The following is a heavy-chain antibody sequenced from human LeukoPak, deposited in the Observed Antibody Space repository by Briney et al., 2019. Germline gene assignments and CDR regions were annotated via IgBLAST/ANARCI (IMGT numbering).Heavy chain of an antibody. CDR1: GFTFSSYS. D-gene: IGHD6-13*01. J-gene: IGHJ4*02. CDR2: ISSSSSYI. CDR3: ARSREWSQLVFDY. V-gene: IGHV3-21*04. Sequence: PGGSLRLSCAASGFTFSSYSMTWVRQAPGKGLEWVSSISSSSSYIYYADSVKGRFTISRDITKNTLYLQMNSLRAEDTAVYYCARSREWSQLVFDYWGQGTLVTVSS.